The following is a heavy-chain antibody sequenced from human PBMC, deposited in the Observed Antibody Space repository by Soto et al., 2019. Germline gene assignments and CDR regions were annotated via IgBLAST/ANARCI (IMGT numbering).Heavy chain of an antibody. CDR1: GFTVSSNY. CDR2: IYSGGST. J-gene: IGHJ4*02. D-gene: IGHD2-2*01. V-gene: IGHV3-53*01. Sequence: TGGSLRLSCAASGFTVSSNYMSWVRQAPGKGLEWVSVIYSGGSTYYADSVKGRFTISRDNSKNTLYLQMNSLRAEDTAVYYCARDYHPSASYWGQGTLVTVSS. CDR3: ARDYHPSASY.